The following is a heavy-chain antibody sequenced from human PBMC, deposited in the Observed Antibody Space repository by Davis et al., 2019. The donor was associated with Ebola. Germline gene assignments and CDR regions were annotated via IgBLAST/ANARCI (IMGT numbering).Heavy chain of an antibody. V-gene: IGHV4-61*08. CDR3: ARHHGGNSGYDLDY. CDR2: IYYSGFT. J-gene: IGHJ4*02. Sequence: SETLSLTCTVSGGSVSSGGYYWNWIRQPPGKGLEWVGYIYYSGFTNYNPSLKSRATISVDTSKNQLSLRLSSVTAADTAVYYCARHHGGNSGYDLDYWGQGTLATVSS. CDR1: GGSVSSGGYY. D-gene: IGHD5-12*01.